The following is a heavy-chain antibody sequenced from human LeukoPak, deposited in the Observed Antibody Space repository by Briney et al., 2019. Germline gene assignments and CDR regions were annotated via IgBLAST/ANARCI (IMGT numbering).Heavy chain of an antibody. CDR2: INPSGGST. D-gene: IGHD1-26*01. V-gene: IGHV1-46*01. CDR3: ARDAVGATMHFDY. Sequence: ASVKVSCKASGYTFIKYGISWVRQAPGQGLEWMGIINPSGGSTSYAQKFQGRVTMTRDTSTSTVYMELSSLRSEDTAVYYCARDAVGATMHFDYWGQGTLVTVSS. CDR1: GYTFIKYG. J-gene: IGHJ4*02.